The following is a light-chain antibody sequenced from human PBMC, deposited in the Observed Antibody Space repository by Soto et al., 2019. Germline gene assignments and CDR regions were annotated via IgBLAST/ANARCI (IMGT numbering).Light chain of an antibody. V-gene: IGKV1-39*01. CDR1: QSISNY. CDR2: AAS. J-gene: IGKJ3*01. CDR3: QQSYSTPLT. Sequence: DLQMTQSPSSLSASVGDRVTITCRASQSISNYLNWYQQKPGKAPKLLIYAASSLQGDVPSRFSGSGSGTDFTLTISSLQPDDFATYYCQQSYSTPLTFGHGTKVDIK.